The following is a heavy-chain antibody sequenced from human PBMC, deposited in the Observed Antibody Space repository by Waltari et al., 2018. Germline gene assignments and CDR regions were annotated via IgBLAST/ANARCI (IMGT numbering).Heavy chain of an antibody. Sequence: EVQLVESGGGLVQPGRSLRLSCTASGFTFGDYAMSWVRQAPGKGLEWVGFIRSKAYGGTTEYAASVKGRVTISRDDSKSIAYLQMNSLKTEDTAVYYCTSVYYDFWSGYRRGFDYWGQGTLVTVSS. CDR3: TSVYYDFWSGYRRGFDY. V-gene: IGHV3-49*04. J-gene: IGHJ4*02. CDR1: GFTFGDYA. CDR2: IRSKAYGGTT. D-gene: IGHD3-3*01.